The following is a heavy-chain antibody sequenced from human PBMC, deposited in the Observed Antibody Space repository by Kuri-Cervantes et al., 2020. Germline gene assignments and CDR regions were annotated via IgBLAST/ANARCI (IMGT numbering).Heavy chain of an antibody. Sequence: GESLKISCAASGFTFSSYWMHWVRQAPGKGLVWVSRISSDGSSTSYADSVKGRFTISRDNAKNTLYLQMNSLRAEDTAVYYCARDLRSKWELLYYYYGMDVWGQGTTVTVSS. CDR2: ISSDGSST. V-gene: IGHV3-74*01. CDR3: ARDLRSKWELLYYYYGMDV. CDR1: GFTFSSYW. J-gene: IGHJ6*02. D-gene: IGHD1-26*01.